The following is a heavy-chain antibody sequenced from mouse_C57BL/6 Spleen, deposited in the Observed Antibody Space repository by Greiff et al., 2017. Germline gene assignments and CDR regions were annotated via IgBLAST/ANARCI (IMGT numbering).Heavy chain of an antibody. V-gene: IGHV3-6*01. D-gene: IGHD1-2*01. CDR3: ARDRLLYAMDY. CDR2: ISYDGSN. CDR1: GYSITSGYY. Sequence: EVKLMESGPGLVKPSQSLSLTCSVTGYSITSGYYWNWIRQFPGNKLEWMGYISYDGSNNYNPSLKNRISITRDTSKNQFFLKLNSVTTEDTATYYCARDRLLYAMDYWGQGTSVTGSS. J-gene: IGHJ4*01.